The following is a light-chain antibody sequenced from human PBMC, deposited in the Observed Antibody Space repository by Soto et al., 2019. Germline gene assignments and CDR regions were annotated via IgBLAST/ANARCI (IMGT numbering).Light chain of an antibody. J-gene: IGKJ5*01. CDR3: QQYDDWPIT. CDR2: DGS. CDR1: QSVRSN. Sequence: EIVITQSPYTFYLSPFERSSLSCRASQSVRSNLAWYQHKPGQAPRLLIYDGSTRALGIPARFSGSESGTEFTLTISSLQSEDFAVYFCQQYDDWPITFGQGTRLEIK. V-gene: IGKV3-15*01.